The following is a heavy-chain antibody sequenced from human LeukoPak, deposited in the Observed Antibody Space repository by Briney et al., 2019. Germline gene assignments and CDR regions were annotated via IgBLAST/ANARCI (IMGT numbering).Heavy chain of an antibody. V-gene: IGHV1-18*01. CDR3: ARVATLAYDILTGYYFDY. CDR1: GYTFTSYG. Sequence: ASVKVSCKASGYTFTSYGISWVRQAPGQGLEWMGWISAYNGNTNYAQKLQGRVTMTTDTSTSTAYMELRSLRSDDTAVYYCARVATLAYDILTGYYFDYWGQGTLVTVSS. J-gene: IGHJ4*02. CDR2: ISAYNGNT. D-gene: IGHD3-9*01.